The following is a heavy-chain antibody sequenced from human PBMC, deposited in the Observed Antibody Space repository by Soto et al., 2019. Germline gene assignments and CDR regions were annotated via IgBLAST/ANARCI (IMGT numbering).Heavy chain of an antibody. CDR1: GFTFSNAW. V-gene: IGHV3-15*07. J-gene: IGHJ4*01. CDR2: VKSKADGGTT. Sequence: GSLRLSCAASGFTFSNAWINWVRQTPGKGLEWVGRVKSKADGGTTDFAAPVKGRFAISRDDSKNMVYLEMNSLKTEDTAIYYCTTDSYITSIIVRFDYWGHGTLVTVSS. D-gene: IGHD3-22*01. CDR3: TTDSYITSIIVRFDY.